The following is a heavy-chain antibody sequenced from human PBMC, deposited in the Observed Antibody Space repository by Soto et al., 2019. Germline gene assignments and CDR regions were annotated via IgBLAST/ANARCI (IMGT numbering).Heavy chain of an antibody. D-gene: IGHD2-15*01. CDR2: ISAYNGNT. J-gene: IGHJ3*02. CDR3: ARVTYGGEPRSRYCSGGSCYIWAEEDAFDI. V-gene: IGHV1-18*01. Sequence: ASVKVSCKASGYTFTSYGISWVRQAPGQGLEWMGWISAYNGNTNYAQKLQGRVTMTTDTSTSTAYMELRSLRSDDTAVYYCARVTYGGEPRSRYCSGGSCYIWAEEDAFDIWGQGTMVTVSS. CDR1: GYTFTSYG.